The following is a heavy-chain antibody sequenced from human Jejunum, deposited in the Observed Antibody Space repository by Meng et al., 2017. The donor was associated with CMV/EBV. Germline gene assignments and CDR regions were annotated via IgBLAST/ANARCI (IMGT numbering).Heavy chain of an antibody. CDR1: GFTFSSFA. D-gene: IGHD5-18*01. V-gene: IGHV3-23*01. J-gene: IGHJ4*02. Sequence: ASGFTFSSFAMSWVRQAPGKGLEWVSTIRVSDDKTYYADSVKGRFTISRDNSKNTLYLQMNSLRAEDTAVYYCAKSLVDTAMDLDYWGQGTLVTVSS. CDR3: AKSLVDTAMDLDY. CDR2: IRVSDDKT.